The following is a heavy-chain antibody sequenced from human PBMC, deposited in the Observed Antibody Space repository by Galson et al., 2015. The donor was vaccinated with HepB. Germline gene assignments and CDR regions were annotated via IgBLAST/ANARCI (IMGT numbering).Heavy chain of an antibody. D-gene: IGHD3-22*01. CDR2: INPSGGST. CDR1: GYTFTNYY. J-gene: IGHJ4*02. V-gene: IGHV1-46*01. Sequence: SVKVSCKASGYTFTNYYVHWVRQAPGQGLEWMGIINPSGGSTSYAQKFQGRVTMTRDTSTSTVYMELSSLRSEDTAVYYCATQAVIGSNFDYWGQGTLVTVSS. CDR3: ATQAVIGSNFDY.